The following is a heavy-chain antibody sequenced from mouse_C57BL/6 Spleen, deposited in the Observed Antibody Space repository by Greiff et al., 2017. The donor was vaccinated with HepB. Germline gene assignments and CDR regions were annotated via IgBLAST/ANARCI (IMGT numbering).Heavy chain of an antibody. D-gene: IGHD2-4*01. J-gene: IGHJ1*03. V-gene: IGHV5-4*01. Sequence: EVMLVESGGGLVKPGGSLKLSCAASGFTFSSYAMSWVRQTPEKRLEWVATISDGGSYTYYPDNVKGRFTISRDNAKNNLYLQMSHLKSEDTAMYYCAREPYDYLPAWYFDVWGTGTTVTVSS. CDR3: AREPYDYLPAWYFDV. CDR1: GFTFSSYA. CDR2: ISDGGSYT.